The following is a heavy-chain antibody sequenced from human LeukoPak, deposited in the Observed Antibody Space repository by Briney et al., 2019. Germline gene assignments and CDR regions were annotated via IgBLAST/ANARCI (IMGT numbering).Heavy chain of an antibody. J-gene: IGHJ4*02. Sequence: PGGSLRLSCAASGFTFSSYSMNWVRQAPGKGLEWVSSISSSSSYIYYADSVKGRFTISRDNSKNTLYLQMNSLRAEDTAVYYCAKALEGVVPAADFDYWGQGTLVTVSS. V-gene: IGHV3-21*04. CDR2: ISSSSSYI. D-gene: IGHD2-2*01. CDR3: AKALEGVVPAADFDY. CDR1: GFTFSSYS.